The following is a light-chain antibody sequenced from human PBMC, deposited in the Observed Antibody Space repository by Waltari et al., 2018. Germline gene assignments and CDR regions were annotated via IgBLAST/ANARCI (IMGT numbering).Light chain of an antibody. CDR1: QSVSSY. Sequence: EIVLTQSPATLSLSPGERATLSCRASQSVSSYLVWYQQKPGQTPRLLIYCASNRATGSPARFSGSGSGTDFTLTISSLESEDFAVYYCHQRSNWPITFGQGTRLEIK. CDR3: HQRSNWPIT. CDR2: CAS. J-gene: IGKJ5*01. V-gene: IGKV3-11*01.